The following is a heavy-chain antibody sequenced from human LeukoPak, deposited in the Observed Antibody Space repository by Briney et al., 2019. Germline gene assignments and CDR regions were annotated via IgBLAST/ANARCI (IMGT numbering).Heavy chain of an antibody. J-gene: IGHJ4*02. D-gene: IGHD2/OR15-2a*01. CDR2: INVGNGNT. V-gene: IGHV1-3*01. CDR1: GYTFSTYS. CDR3: ARGIPGPADWIVNY. Sequence: ASVKVSCKASGYTFSTYSMHWVRQAPGQWLEWMGWINVGNGNTQYSQRFQGRVTITRDTHASTAYMELTSLTTEDTAVYYCARGIPGPADWIVNYWGQGTLVTVSS.